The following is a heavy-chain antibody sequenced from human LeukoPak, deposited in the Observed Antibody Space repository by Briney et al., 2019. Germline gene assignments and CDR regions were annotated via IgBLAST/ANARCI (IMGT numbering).Heavy chain of an antibody. V-gene: IGHV3-11*03. Sequence: PGGSLRLSCAASGFTFSDYYMSWIRQAPGKGLEWVSYISSSSSYTNYADSVKGRFTISRDNAKNSLYLQMNSLRAEDTAVYYCARQGQRLSTPFDYWGQGTLVTVSS. CDR3: ARQGQRLSTPFDY. CDR2: ISSSSSYT. CDR1: GFTFSDYY. D-gene: IGHD6-25*01. J-gene: IGHJ4*02.